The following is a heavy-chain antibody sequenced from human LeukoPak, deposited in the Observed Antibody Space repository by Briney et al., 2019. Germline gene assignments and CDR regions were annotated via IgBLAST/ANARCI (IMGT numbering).Heavy chain of an antibody. CDR1: GGSISSYY. J-gene: IGHJ4*02. V-gene: IGHV4-59*08. CDR2: IYYSGST. CDR3: AKTGRLHGFDY. D-gene: IGHD3-10*01. Sequence: SETLSLTCTVSGGSISSYYWSWIRQPPGKGLEWIGYIYYSGSTNYNPSLKSRVTISVDTSKNQFSLKLSSVTAADTAVYYCAKTGRLHGFDYWGQGTLVTVSS.